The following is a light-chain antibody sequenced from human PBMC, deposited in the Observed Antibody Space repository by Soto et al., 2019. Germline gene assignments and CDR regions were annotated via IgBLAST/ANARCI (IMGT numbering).Light chain of an antibody. J-gene: IGLJ1*01. CDR2: ANS. Sequence: QSVLAQPPSVSGAPGQTVTISCTGSSSNIGAGYDVHWYQQLPGTAPKLVIYANSNRPLGVPDRFSGSESGASASLAITGLQAEEEADYYCQSYDSTVSGYVFGSGTKVTVL. V-gene: IGLV1-40*01. CDR3: QSYDSTVSGYV. CDR1: SSNIGAGYD.